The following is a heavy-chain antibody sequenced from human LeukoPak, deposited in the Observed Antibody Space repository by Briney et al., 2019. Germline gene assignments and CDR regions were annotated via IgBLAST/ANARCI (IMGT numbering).Heavy chain of an antibody. D-gene: IGHD3-10*01. CDR1: GFSVTTDSYC. J-gene: IGHJ4*02. CDR3: ARDLGYYYGSRTDEN. CDR2: DYCGGNT. Sequence: SETLSLTCTVSGFSVTTDSYCWGWIRQPPGKGLEWIGYDYCGGNTNYDPSLKRRVTISVDTSKNQFSLTLTSVTAADTAVYFCARDLGYYYGSRTDENWGQGTLVTVSS. V-gene: IGHV4-61*01.